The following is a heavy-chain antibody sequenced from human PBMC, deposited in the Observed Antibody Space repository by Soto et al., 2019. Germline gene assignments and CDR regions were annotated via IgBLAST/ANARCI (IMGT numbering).Heavy chain of an antibody. Sequence: QVQLVQSGAEVKKPGASVKVSCKASGYTFSDHDINWVRQASGQGPEWLGGMNPNRGDTGYAQNFQGRVTMTRDTSKRTAYMELSSLRSEDTAVYYCARVGGNWNDDYFDYWGQGTLVTVSS. D-gene: IGHD1-1*01. CDR2: MNPNRGDT. CDR1: GYTFSDHD. V-gene: IGHV1-8*01. CDR3: ARVGGNWNDDYFDY. J-gene: IGHJ4*02.